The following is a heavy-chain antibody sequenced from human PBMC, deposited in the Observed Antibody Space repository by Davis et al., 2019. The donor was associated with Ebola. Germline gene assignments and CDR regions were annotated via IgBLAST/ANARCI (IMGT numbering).Heavy chain of an antibody. Sequence: GESLKISCEASGFTFSRYGMHWVRQAPGKGLEWVSAISGSGGSTYYAESVKGRFTTSRDNSKNTLYLQMNSLRAEDTDVYYLAGRGITMVQGVIRGGYYYYGMDVWGQGTTVTVSS. V-gene: IGHV3-23*01. D-gene: IGHD3-10*01. CDR3: AGRGITMVQGVIRGGYYYYGMDV. J-gene: IGHJ6*02. CDR1: GFTFSRYG. CDR2: ISGSGGST.